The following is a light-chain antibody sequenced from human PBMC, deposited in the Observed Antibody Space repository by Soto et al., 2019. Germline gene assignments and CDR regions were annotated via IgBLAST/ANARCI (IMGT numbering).Light chain of an antibody. CDR1: QSISSW. V-gene: IGKV1-5*03. Sequence: DIQMTQSPSTLSASVGDRVTITCWASQSISSWLAWYQLKPGKAPKLLIYKASSLESGVPSRFSGSGSGTEFTLTISSLQPDDLAIHFCQQYSSYPLTFGGGTKVEIK. CDR2: KAS. J-gene: IGKJ4*01. CDR3: QQYSSYPLT.